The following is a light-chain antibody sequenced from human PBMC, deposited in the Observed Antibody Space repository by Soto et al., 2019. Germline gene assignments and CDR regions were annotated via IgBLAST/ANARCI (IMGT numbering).Light chain of an antibody. CDR2: GAS. CDR1: QSVSNH. J-gene: IGKJ1*01. Sequence: EVVMTQSPATLSVSPGEGATLSCRASQSVSNHLAWYPQRPGQAPRVLLYGASTRATGIPARFSGSGSGTQFTLTISSLQSEDFALYYCQHYINWPRTFGQGTKVEIK. CDR3: QHYINWPRT. V-gene: IGKV3-15*01.